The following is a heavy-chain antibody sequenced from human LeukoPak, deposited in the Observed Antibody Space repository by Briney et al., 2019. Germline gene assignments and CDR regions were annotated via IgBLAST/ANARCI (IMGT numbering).Heavy chain of an antibody. Sequence: SETLSLTCAVYGGYFSGYYWSWIRQPPGKGLEWIGEINHSGSTNYNPSLKSRVTISVDTSKNQFSLKLSSVTAADTAVYYCARDRYYDILTGYYGGSSWFDPWGQGTLVTVSS. CDR2: INHSGST. CDR1: GGYFSGYY. D-gene: IGHD3-9*01. J-gene: IGHJ5*02. V-gene: IGHV4-34*01. CDR3: ARDRYYDILTGYYGGSSWFDP.